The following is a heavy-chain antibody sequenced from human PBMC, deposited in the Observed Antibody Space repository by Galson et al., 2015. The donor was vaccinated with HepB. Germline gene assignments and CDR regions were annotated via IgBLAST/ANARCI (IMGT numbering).Heavy chain of an antibody. V-gene: IGHV3-21*01. CDR3: ARDLLEKPYYDSSGYYQDAFDI. CDR2: ISSSSSYI. Sequence: SLRLSCAASGFTFSSYSMNWVRQAPGKGLEWVSSISSSSSYIYYADSVKGRFTISRDNAKNSLYLQMNSLRAEDTAVYYCARDLLEKPYYDSSGYYQDAFDIWGQGTMVTVSS. J-gene: IGHJ3*02. CDR1: GFTFSSYS. D-gene: IGHD3-22*01.